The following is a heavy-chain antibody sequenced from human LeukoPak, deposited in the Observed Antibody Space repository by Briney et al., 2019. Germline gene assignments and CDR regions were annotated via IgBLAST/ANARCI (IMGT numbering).Heavy chain of an antibody. CDR1: GFTFSSYT. CDR2: ISSSSSYI. J-gene: IGHJ6*01. V-gene: IGHV3-21*01. D-gene: IGHD2-15*01. CDR3: ARGSEGYCSGGGCYYGMDV. Sequence: GGCLRLSCAASGFTFSSYTMNWVRQAPGKGLEWGSYISSSSSYIYYADSVKGRFTISRDNAENSLYLQMNSLRAEDTAVYYCARGSEGYCSGGGCYYGMDVWGQGTTVTVSS.